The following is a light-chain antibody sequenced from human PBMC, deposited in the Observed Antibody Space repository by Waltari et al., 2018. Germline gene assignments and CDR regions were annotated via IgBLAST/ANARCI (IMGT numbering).Light chain of an antibody. Sequence: QSVLTQPPSASATPGQRVIISCSGSRSNLGRNYLYWYQPPPGTAPKRLIYRNNEPPSGVSDRFSASKSGTSASLVISGLRSEDEAVYYCASWDDSHYVFGPGTTVTVL. V-gene: IGLV1-47*01. CDR2: RNN. CDR3: ASWDDSHYV. J-gene: IGLJ1*01. CDR1: RSNLGRNY.